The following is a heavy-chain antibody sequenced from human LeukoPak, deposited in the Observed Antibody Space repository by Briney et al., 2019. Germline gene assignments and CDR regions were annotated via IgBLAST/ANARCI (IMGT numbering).Heavy chain of an antibody. CDR3: ARGTQQLSPVFDH. J-gene: IGHJ4*02. CDR1: GFTVSSNY. D-gene: IGHD6-13*01. V-gene: IGHV3-66*01. CDR2: IYSGGNT. Sequence: GGSLRLSCAVSGFTVSSNYMSWVRQAQGKGLEWVSLIYSGGNTYYADSVKGRFTISRDNSKNTLYVQMNSLSPEDAAVYHCARGTQQLSPVFDHWGQGTLVTVSS.